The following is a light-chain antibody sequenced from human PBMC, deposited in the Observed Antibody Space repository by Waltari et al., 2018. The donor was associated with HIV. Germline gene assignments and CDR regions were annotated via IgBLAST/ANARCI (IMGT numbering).Light chain of an antibody. CDR3: SSYTSSSTRV. Sequence: QSALTQPASVSGSPGQSITISCTGTSSDVGGYNYVSWYQQHPGKAPKLMIYEVSTRPSGVSNRFSCSKSGNSASLNISWHQAEDEADYYCSSYTSSSTRVFGGGTKLTVL. J-gene: IGLJ3*02. V-gene: IGLV2-14*01. CDR1: SSDVGGYNY. CDR2: EVS.